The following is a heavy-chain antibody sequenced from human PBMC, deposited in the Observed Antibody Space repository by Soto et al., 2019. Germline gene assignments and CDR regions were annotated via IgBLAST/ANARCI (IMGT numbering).Heavy chain of an antibody. V-gene: IGHV1-2*04. J-gene: IGHJ3*01. CDR3: AREEVGIFDF. CDR1: GYTFSGQY. CDR2: INPKTGAT. Sequence: QVQLVQSGAEVKKPGASVKVSCTTSGYTFSGQYINWVQQAPGQGLEWMGWINPKTGATNYARDLQDWVTMTSDTSMTTVYLELTSLTSDRTAVYYGAREEVGIFDFWGQGTMVTVSS.